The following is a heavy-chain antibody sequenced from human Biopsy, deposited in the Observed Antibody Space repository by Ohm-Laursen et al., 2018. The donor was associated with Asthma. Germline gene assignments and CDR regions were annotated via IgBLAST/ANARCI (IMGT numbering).Heavy chain of an antibody. Sequence: RLSCAASGFTFSNYGMHWVRQAPGKGLDWVAVIPFDGSNKNYTDSVKGRFTISRDNSRNTLHLQMNSLRAEDTAVYYCAKDVFPGWELRRGPDYWGQGTLVTVSS. CDR2: IPFDGSNK. J-gene: IGHJ4*02. CDR1: GFTFSNYG. V-gene: IGHV3-30*18. D-gene: IGHD1-26*01. CDR3: AKDVFPGWELRRGPDY.